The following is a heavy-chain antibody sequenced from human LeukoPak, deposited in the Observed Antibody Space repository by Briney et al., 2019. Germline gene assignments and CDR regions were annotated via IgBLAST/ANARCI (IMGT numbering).Heavy chain of an antibody. D-gene: IGHD1-1*01. J-gene: IGHJ4*02. V-gene: IGHV5-51*01. CDR2: IYHGDSDS. CDR3: VRLFRNWSDGGVDQ. Sequence: TPGAPLQISCNASGYTFTKYWIGWGRPLPGKGLEWMGIIYHGDSDSRTSPSSQGQVPMSADTSSGTAYLQWSSLQASDTAMYYCVRLFRNWSDGGVDQWGQGTLVTVSS. CDR1: GYTFTKYW.